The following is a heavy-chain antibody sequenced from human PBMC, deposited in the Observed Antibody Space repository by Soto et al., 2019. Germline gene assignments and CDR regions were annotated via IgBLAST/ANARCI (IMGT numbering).Heavy chain of an antibody. V-gene: IGHV3-74*01. D-gene: IGHD4-17*01. CDR1: GFTFSSYW. Sequence: GSLRLSCAASGFTFSSYWMHWVRQAPGKGLVWVSRINSDGSSTSYADSVKGRFTISRDNAKNTLYLQMNSLRAEDTAVYYCARRGDRYYYYGMDVWGQGTTVTVSS. J-gene: IGHJ6*02. CDR2: INSDGSST. CDR3: ARRGDRYYYYGMDV.